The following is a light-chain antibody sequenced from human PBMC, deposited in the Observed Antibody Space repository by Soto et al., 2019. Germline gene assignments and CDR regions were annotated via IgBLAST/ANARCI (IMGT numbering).Light chain of an antibody. CDR1: SSNIGRNA. J-gene: IGLJ1*01. CDR2: NND. V-gene: IGLV1-44*01. Sequence: QSVLTQPPSASGTPGQRVTISRSGSSSNIGRNAVNWYQQLPRTAPKLLIYNNDQRPSGVPDRFSGSKSGTSASLAISGLQSEDEADYYCAAWDDSLNGSYVFGTGTKLTVL. CDR3: AAWDDSLNGSYV.